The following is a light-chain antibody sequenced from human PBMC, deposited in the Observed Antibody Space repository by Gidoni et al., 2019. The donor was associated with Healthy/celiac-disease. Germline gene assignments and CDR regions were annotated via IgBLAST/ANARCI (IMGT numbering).Light chain of an antibody. J-gene: IGKJ1*01. CDR3: MQALQTPWS. Sequence: DTGRTQSPLSLPVTPGEPASISCRSSKSLLHSNGYNYFDWYLQKTGQSPQLLIYLGSNRASGVPYRFRGSGSGPYFTLKLNRVEAEDVWVYYCMQALQTPWSFGQGTKVEIK. CDR2: LGS. V-gene: IGKV2-28*01. CDR1: KSLLHSNGYNY.